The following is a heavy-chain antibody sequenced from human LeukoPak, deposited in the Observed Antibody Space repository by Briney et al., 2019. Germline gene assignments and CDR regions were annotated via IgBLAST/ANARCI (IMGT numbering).Heavy chain of an antibody. D-gene: IGHD6-13*01. CDR1: GGSISSDTYY. Sequence: SETLSLTCTVSGGSISSDTYYWSWIRQPAGRGLEWIGRIYTSGSTNYNPSLKSRVTMSVDTSKNQFSLNLSSVTAADTAVYYCARAGGRIAAATFDSWGQGALVTVSS. V-gene: IGHV4-61*02. CDR3: ARAGGRIAAATFDS. CDR2: IYTSGST. J-gene: IGHJ4*02.